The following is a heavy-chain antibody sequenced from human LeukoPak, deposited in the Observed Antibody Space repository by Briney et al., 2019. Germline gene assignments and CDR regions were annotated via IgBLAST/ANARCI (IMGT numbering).Heavy chain of an antibody. Sequence: GASVKVSCKASGYTFTSYGISWVRQAHGQGLEWMGWISANNGNTNYAQKLQGRVTMTTDTSTSTAYMELRSLRSDDTAVYYCARDRLFVEWELQPVYYFDYWGQGTLVTVSS. CDR3: ARDRLFVEWELQPVYYFDY. CDR2: ISANNGNT. CDR1: GYTFTSYG. V-gene: IGHV1-18*01. D-gene: IGHD1-26*01. J-gene: IGHJ4*02.